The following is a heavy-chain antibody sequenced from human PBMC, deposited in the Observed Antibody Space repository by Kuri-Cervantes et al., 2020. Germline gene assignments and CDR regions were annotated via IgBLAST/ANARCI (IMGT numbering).Heavy chain of an antibody. D-gene: IGHD2-15*01. V-gene: IGHV3-23*01. CDR1: GGSFSGYY. CDR2: ISAGGGST. J-gene: IGHJ4*02. Sequence: ETLSLTCAVYGGSFSGYYWSWIRQPPGKGLEWVSSISAGGGSTYYADSVKGRFTISRDNSKNTLYPQMNSLRAEDTAVYYCATDPRYCSGGTCYGILDCWDQGTLVTVSS. CDR3: ATDPRYCSGGTCYGILDC.